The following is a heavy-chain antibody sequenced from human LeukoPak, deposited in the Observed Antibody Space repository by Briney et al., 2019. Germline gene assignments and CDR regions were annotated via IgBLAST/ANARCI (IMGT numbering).Heavy chain of an antibody. CDR2: INWNGGST. V-gene: IGHV3-20*04. CDR1: GFTFDDYG. CDR3: ARDGGARYCSSTSCYMGNYFDY. Sequence: GGSLRLYCAASGFTFDDYGMSWVRQAPGKGLEWVSGINWNGGSTGYADSVKGRFTISRDNAKNSLYLQMNSLRAEDTALYYCARDGGARYCSSTSCYMGNYFDYWGQGTLVTVSS. J-gene: IGHJ4*02. D-gene: IGHD2-2*02.